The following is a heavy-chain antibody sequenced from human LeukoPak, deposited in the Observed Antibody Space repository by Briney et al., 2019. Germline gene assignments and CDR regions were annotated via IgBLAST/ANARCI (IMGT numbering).Heavy chain of an antibody. Sequence: GGSLRLSCAASGFTVSDNYMSWVRQAPGKGLEWVSVIYSRGDTYYANSVKGRFTFSRDITKNTLYLQMNGLRVEDTAMYYCARDRGYCSGGTCYASFDHWGQGTLVTVSS. CDR1: GFTVSDNY. CDR2: IYSRGDT. D-gene: IGHD2-15*01. CDR3: ARDRGYCSGGTCYASFDH. J-gene: IGHJ4*02. V-gene: IGHV3-53*01.